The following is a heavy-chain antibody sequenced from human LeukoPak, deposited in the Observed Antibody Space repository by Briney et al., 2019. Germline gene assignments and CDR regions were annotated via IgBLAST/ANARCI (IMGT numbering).Heavy chain of an antibody. CDR3: ARDRYSSSWDYGMDV. V-gene: IGHV1-18*01. CDR2: ISAYNGNT. CDR1: GYTFTSYG. D-gene: IGHD6-13*01. J-gene: IGHJ6*02. Sequence: ASVKVSCKASGYTFTSYGISWVRQAPGQGLEWMGWISAYNGNTNYAQKLQGRVTMTTDTPTSTAYMELRSLRSDDTAVYYCARDRYSSSWDYGMDVWGQGTTVTVSS.